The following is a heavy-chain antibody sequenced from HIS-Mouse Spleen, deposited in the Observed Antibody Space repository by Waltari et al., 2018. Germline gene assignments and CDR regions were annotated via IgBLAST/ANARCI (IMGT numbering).Heavy chain of an antibody. J-gene: IGHJ4*02. Sequence: LEWVSSISSSSSYIYYADSVKGRFTISRDNAKNSLYLQMNSLRAEDTAVYYCARDSSSLDYWGQGTLVTVSS. CDR3: ARDSSSLDY. CDR2: ISSSSSYI. V-gene: IGHV3-21*01. D-gene: IGHD6-13*01.